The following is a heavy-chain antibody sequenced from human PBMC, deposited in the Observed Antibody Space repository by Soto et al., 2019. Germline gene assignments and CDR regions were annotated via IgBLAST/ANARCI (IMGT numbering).Heavy chain of an antibody. CDR3: ARGFGITMVRGVIPSDYYYGMDV. CDR2: IIPIFGTA. D-gene: IGHD3-10*01. J-gene: IGHJ6*02. Sequence: ASVKVSCKASGGTFSSYAISWVRQAPGQGLEWMGGIIPIFGTANYAQKFQGRVTITADESTSTAYMELSSLRSEDTAVYYCARGFGITMVRGVIPSDYYYGMDVWGQGATVTVSS. CDR1: GGTFSSYA. V-gene: IGHV1-69*13.